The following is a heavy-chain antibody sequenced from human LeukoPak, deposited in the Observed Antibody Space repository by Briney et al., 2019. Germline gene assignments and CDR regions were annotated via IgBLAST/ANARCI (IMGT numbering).Heavy chain of an antibody. CDR2: ISAYNGNT. V-gene: IGHV1-18*01. D-gene: IGHD3-3*01. CDR3: ARDLSDYDFWSGLNWFDP. CDR1: GYTFTSYG. Sequence: GASVKVSCKASGYTFTSYGISWVRQAPGQGLEWMGWISAYNGNTNYAQKLQGRVTMTTDTSTSTAYMELRSLRSDDTAVYYCARDLSDYDFWSGLNWFDPWGQGTLVTVSS. J-gene: IGHJ5*02.